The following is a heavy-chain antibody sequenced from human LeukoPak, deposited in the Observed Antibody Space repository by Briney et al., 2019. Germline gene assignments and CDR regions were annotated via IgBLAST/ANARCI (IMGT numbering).Heavy chain of an antibody. D-gene: IGHD6-19*01. Sequence: ASVKVSCKASGYTFTSYYMHWVRQAPGQGLEWMGIINPSGGSTSYAQKFQGRVTITRNTSISTAYMELSSLRSEDTAVYYCARGSGLGYYYYYMDVWGKGTTVTVSS. CDR3: ARGSGLGYYYYYMDV. CDR2: INPSGGST. J-gene: IGHJ6*03. CDR1: GYTFTSYY. V-gene: IGHV1-46*01.